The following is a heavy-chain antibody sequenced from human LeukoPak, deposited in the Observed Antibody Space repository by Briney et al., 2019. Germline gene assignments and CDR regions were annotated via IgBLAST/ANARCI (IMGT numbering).Heavy chain of an antibody. Sequence: QPGGSLRLSCADSGFTVSSNYMRWVRQAPGKGLEWVSAISGSGGSTYYADSVKGRFTISRDNSKNTLYLQMNSLRAEDTAVYYCAKDQVYSYGYMDYWGQGTLVTVSS. V-gene: IGHV3-23*01. J-gene: IGHJ4*02. CDR3: AKDQVYSYGYMDY. CDR2: ISGSGGST. CDR1: GFTVSSNY. D-gene: IGHD5-18*01.